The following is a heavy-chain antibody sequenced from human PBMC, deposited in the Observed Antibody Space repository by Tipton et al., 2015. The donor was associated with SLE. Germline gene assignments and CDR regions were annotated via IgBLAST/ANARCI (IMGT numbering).Heavy chain of an antibody. J-gene: IGHJ6*02. CDR2: IYYTGRN. Sequence: TLSLTCTVSGGSISSSSYSWGWIRQPPGKGLESIGNIYYTGRNYYNPSLESRVTISVDTSKNQFSLKLRSVTAADTAVYYCARQGYYYAMDVWGHGTTVTVSS. CDR3: ARQGYYYAMDV. D-gene: IGHD2-15*01. V-gene: IGHV4-39*01. CDR1: GGSISSSSYS.